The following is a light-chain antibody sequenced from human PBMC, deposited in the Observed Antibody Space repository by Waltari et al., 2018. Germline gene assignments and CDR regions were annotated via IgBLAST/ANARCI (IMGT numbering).Light chain of an antibody. Sequence: DIQMTQSPSSLSASVGDRVTITCRASQIISSYLNWYQQKPGKAPKLQIYAASSLQTGVPSRFSGSGSGTDFTLTISSLQPEDFATYYCQETYSTPRTFGQGTKLEI. J-gene: IGKJ2*01. CDR2: AAS. CDR1: QIISSY. V-gene: IGKV1-39*01. CDR3: QETYSTPRT.